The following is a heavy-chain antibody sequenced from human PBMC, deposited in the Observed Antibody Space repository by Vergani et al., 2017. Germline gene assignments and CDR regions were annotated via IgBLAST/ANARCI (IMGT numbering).Heavy chain of an antibody. Sequence: QVQLVQSGAEVKKPGSSVKVSCKASGGTFSSYTISWVRQAPGQGLEWMGRIIPILGIANYAQKFQGRVTITADKSTSTSYMELSSLRSEDTAVYYCARQELELRFSYYYYGMDVGGQGTTVTVSS. CDR1: GGTFSSYT. D-gene: IGHD1-7*01. CDR2: IIPILGIA. CDR3: ARQELELRFSYYYYGMDV. J-gene: IGHJ6*02. V-gene: IGHV1-69*02.